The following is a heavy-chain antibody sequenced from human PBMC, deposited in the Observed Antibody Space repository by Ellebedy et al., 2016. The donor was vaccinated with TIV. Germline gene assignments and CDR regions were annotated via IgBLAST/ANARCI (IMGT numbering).Heavy chain of an antibody. CDR1: GFTFSTYW. Sequence: PGGSLRPSCAASGFTFSTYWMGWVRQAAGKGLEWVANTKQDGSEKYYVDSVMGRFTSSRDNAKNSLYLQMNSLRAEDTAVYYCARGGNWYLDYWGQGILVTVSS. CDR2: TKQDGSEK. D-gene: IGHD1-1*01. CDR3: ARGGNWYLDY. J-gene: IGHJ4*02. V-gene: IGHV3-7*01.